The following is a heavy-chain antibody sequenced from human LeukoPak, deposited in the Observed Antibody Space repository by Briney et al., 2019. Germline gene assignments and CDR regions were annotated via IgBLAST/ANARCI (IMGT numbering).Heavy chain of an antibody. J-gene: IGHJ4*02. CDR3: ARGPVSGPLDY. D-gene: IGHD3-10*01. CDR2: ISYDGSNK. V-gene: IGHV3-30-3*01. Sequence: GRSLRLSCAASGFTFSSYTMHWVCQAPGKGLEWVAVISYDGSNKYYADSVKGRFTISRDNSKNTLYLQMNSLRAEDTAVYYCARGPVSGPLDYWGQGTLVTVSS. CDR1: GFTFSSYT.